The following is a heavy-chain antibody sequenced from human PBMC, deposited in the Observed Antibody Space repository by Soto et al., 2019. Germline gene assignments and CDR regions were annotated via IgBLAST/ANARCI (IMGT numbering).Heavy chain of an antibody. V-gene: IGHV4-59*08. J-gene: IGHJ4*02. CDR3: ARGYCTNGVCYFDY. CDR2: IYYSGST. CDR1: GGSISSYY. D-gene: IGHD2-8*01. Sequence: SETLSLTCTVSGGSISSYYWSWIRQPPGKGLEWIGYIYYSGSTNYNPSLKSRVTISVDTPKNKFSLKLSSVTAADTAVYYCARGYCTNGVCYFDYWGQGTLVTVSS.